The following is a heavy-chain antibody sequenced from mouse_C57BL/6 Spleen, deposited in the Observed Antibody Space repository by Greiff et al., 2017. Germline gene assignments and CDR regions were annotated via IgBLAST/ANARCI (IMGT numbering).Heavy chain of an antibody. D-gene: IGHD1-1*01. Sequence: LVESGPELVKPGASVKISCKASGYSFTDYNMNWVKQSNGKSLEWIGVINPNYGTTSYNQKFKGKATLTVDQSSSTAYMQLNSLTSEDSAVYYCARSPTTVVARGFAYWGQGTLVTVSA. V-gene: IGHV1-39*01. CDR1: GYSFTDYN. CDR3: ARSPTTVVARGFAY. J-gene: IGHJ3*01. CDR2: INPNYGTT.